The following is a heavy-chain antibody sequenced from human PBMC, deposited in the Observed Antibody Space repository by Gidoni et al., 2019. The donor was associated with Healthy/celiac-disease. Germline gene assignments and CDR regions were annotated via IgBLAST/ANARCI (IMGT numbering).Heavy chain of an antibody. D-gene: IGHD2-15*01. Sequence: QVQLQESGPGLVKPSQTLCLTCTVSGGSISSGSYYWSWIRQPAGKGLEWIGRIYTSGSTNYNPSLKSRVTISVDTSKNQFSLKLSSVTAADTAVYYCAREGDLGYCSGGSCYPSDYWGQGTLVTVSS. CDR2: IYTSGST. V-gene: IGHV4-61*02. CDR3: AREGDLGYCSGGSCYPSDY. J-gene: IGHJ4*02. CDR1: GGSISSGSYY.